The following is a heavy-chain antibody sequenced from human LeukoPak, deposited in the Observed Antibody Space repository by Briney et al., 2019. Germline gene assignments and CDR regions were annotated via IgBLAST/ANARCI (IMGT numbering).Heavy chain of an antibody. V-gene: IGHV4-34*01. J-gene: IGHJ4*02. D-gene: IGHD3-16*01. CDR1: GDSLSGYY. Sequence: SETLSLTCAVYGDSLSGYYWDWFRQPPGKGLEWIGKINHSGRTNYNPSLMSRVTISLDTSKNQFSLKLNSVTAADTAVYFCXXXXXSYARKTDSWGQGTLVTVSS. CDR2: INHSGRT. CDR3: XXXXXSYARKTDS.